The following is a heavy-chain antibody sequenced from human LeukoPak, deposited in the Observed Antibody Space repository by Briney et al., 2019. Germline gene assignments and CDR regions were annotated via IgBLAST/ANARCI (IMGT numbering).Heavy chain of an antibody. D-gene: IGHD2-15*01. V-gene: IGHV1-2*02. CDR1: GYTFTGYY. J-gene: IGHJ4*02. CDR3: ARDMERAATHDFDY. Sequence: ASVKVSCKASGYTFTGYYMHWVRQAPGQGREWMGWINPNSGGTNYAQKFQGRFTMTRDTSISTAYMELSRLRSDDTAVYYCARDMERAATHDFDYWGQGTLVTVSS. CDR2: INPNSGGT.